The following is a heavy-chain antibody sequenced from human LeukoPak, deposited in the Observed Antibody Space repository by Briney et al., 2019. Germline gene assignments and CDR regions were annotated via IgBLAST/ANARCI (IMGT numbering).Heavy chain of an antibody. CDR1: GFTFSSCW. Sequence: GGSLRLSCAASGFTFSSCWMSWVRQAPGKGLEWVANIKQDGNEKYYVDSVKGRFTISRDNAKNSLYLQMNSLRAEDTAVYYCARAGLFHEYWGQETLVTVSS. V-gene: IGHV3-7*04. CDR2: IKQDGNEK. J-gene: IGHJ4*02. CDR3: ARAGLFHEY. D-gene: IGHD2-21*01.